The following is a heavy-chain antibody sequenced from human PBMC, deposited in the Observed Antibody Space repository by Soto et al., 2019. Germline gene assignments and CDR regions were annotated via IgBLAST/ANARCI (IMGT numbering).Heavy chain of an antibody. V-gene: IGHV3-74*01. D-gene: IGHD3-10*01. CDR2: INSDGSST. CDR1: GLTFSSYW. J-gene: IGHJ6*02. CDR3: AREGPYGSGSYYYYYYGMDV. Sequence: GGSLRLSCAASGLTFSSYWMHWVRQAPGKGLVWVSRINSDGSSTSYADSVKGRFTISRDNAKNTLYLQMNSLRAEDTAVYYCAREGPYGSGSYYYYYYGMDVWGQGTTVTVSS.